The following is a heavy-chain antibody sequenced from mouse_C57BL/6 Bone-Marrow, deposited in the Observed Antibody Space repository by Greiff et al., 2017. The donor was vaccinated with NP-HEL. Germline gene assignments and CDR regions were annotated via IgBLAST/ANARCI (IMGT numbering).Heavy chain of an antibody. Sequence: VQLKQSGPVLVKPGASVKMSCKASGYTFTDYYMNWVKQSHGKSLEWIGVINPYNGGTSYNQKFKGKATLTVDKSSSTAYMELNSLTSEDSAVYYCASYYYGSRGGYFDVWGTGTTVTVSS. CDR2: INPYNGGT. V-gene: IGHV1-19*01. CDR1: GYTFTDYY. D-gene: IGHD1-1*01. J-gene: IGHJ1*03. CDR3: ASYYYGSRGGYFDV.